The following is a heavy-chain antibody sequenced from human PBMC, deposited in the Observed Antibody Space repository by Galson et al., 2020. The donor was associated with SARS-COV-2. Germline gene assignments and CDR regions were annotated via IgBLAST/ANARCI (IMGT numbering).Heavy chain of an antibody. J-gene: IGHJ6*03. V-gene: IGHV3-30*02. Sequence: GESLKISCAASGFTFSGYGMHWVRQAPGKGLEWVAFIRYDGNYKYHADSVKGRFSISRDNPENTLYLQMSSLRAEDTAVYYCAKDTHWSYYYYYIDVWGKGTTVTVSS. CDR1: GFTFSGYG. CDR2: IRYDGNYK. CDR3: AKDTHWSYYYYYIDV.